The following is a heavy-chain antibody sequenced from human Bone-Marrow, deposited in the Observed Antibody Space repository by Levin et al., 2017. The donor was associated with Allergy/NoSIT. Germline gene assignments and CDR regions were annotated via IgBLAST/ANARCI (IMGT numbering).Heavy chain of an antibody. V-gene: IGHV4-31*03. CDR1: GGSISTGGFH. Sequence: SSETLSFTCSLSGGSISTGGFHWSWVRQRPGKGLEWIGYIYYSGNTYYNPSLQSRLSISIDTSKNQFSLRLTSVTAADTAVYYCAREDGYVFDYWGQGTLVTVSS. CDR2: IYYSGNT. CDR3: AREDGYVFDY. J-gene: IGHJ4*02. D-gene: IGHD5-24*01.